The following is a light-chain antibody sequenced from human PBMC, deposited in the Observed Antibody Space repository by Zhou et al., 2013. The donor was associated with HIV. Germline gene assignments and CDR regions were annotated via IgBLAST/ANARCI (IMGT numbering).Light chain of an antibody. CDR1: QTVSTTY. CDR3: QQYGSSPYT. V-gene: IGKV3-20*01. J-gene: IGKJ2*01. Sequence: EVVLTQSPDTLSLSPGERATLSCRASQTVSTTYLAWYQHKPGQAPRLLIYDTSTRATGIPDRFSGSGSGSGTDFTLTISRLEPGDFAVYYCQQYGSSPYTFGQGTKLEIK. CDR2: DTS.